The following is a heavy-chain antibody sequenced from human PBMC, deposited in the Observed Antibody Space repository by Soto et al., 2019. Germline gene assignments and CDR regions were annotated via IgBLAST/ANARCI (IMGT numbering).Heavy chain of an antibody. CDR3: ARVRDIALPSAFDI. D-gene: IGHD5-12*01. Sequence: PGGSLRLSCAASGFTFSSYGMHWVRQAPGKGLEWVAVIWYDGSNKYYADSVKGRFTISRDNSKNTLYLQMNSLRAEDTAVYYCARVRDIALPSAFDIWGQGTMVTVSS. CDR1: GFTFSSYG. V-gene: IGHV3-33*01. J-gene: IGHJ3*02. CDR2: IWYDGSNK.